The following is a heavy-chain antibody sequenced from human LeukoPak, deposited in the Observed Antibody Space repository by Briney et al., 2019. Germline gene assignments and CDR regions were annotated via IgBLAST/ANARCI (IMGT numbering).Heavy chain of an antibody. CDR3: AKDQGLTAPPPYGLDV. Sequence: ASVKVSCTTSGGTFSSSAITWVRQAPGQGLEWMGRIIPVLNITTYAHKFQGRVTITADTSTSTVCMELSSLRSEETAVYYCAKDQGLTAPPPYGLDVWGQGTTVIVTS. CDR2: IIPVLNIT. CDR1: GGTFSSSA. J-gene: IGHJ6*02. D-gene: IGHD5-18*01. V-gene: IGHV1-69*04.